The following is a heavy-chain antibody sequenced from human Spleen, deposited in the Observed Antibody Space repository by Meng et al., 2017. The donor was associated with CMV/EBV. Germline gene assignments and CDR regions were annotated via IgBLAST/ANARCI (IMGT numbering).Heavy chain of an antibody. V-gene: IGHV3-9*01. D-gene: IGHD3-22*01. CDR3: AKENYYEKGAFDI. Sequence: GGSLRLSCAPSGFSFSTYTLHWVRQAPGKGLEWVSGISWNSGSIGYADSVKGRFTISRDNAKNSLYLQMNSLRAEDTALYYCAKENYYEKGAFDIWGKGKMVTVSS. CDR2: ISWNSGSI. J-gene: IGHJ3*02. CDR1: GFSFSTYT.